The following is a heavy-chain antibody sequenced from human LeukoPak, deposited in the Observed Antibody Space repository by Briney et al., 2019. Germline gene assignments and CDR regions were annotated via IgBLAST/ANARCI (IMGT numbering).Heavy chain of an antibody. CDR3: ALSLGDVDTAISFDY. Sequence: GESLKISCKGSGYSFTSYWIGWVRQMPGKGLEWMGVIYPGDSDTRYSPSFQGQVTISADKSISTAYLQWSSLKASDTAMYYCALSLGDVDTAISFDYWGQGTLVTVSS. CDR1: GYSFTSYW. CDR2: IYPGDSDT. D-gene: IGHD5-18*01. V-gene: IGHV5-51*01. J-gene: IGHJ4*02.